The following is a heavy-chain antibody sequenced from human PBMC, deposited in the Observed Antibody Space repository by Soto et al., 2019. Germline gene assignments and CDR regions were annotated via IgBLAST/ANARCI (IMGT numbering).Heavy chain of an antibody. CDR3: SRGGHITVVTASFDF. Sequence: QAQLVQSGAEVKKPGASVKVSCKASENTFSSHYLHWVRQAPGQGLEWMGMIHPSGGGATYAQKFLGRVTMTRDTSTSTVFMELSSLRSEDTAIYYCSRGGHITVVTASFDFWGQGTLVTVSS. J-gene: IGHJ4*02. CDR1: ENTFSSHY. D-gene: IGHD2-21*02. V-gene: IGHV1-46*03. CDR2: IHPSGGGA.